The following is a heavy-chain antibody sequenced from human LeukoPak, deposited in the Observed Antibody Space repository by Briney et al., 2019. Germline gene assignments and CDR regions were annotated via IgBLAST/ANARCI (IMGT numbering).Heavy chain of an antibody. J-gene: IGHJ4*02. CDR2: ISGSGGST. V-gene: IGHV3-23*01. CDR1: GFTFSSYA. Sequence: GGSLRLSCAASGFTFSSYAMSWVRQAPGKGLEWVSAISGSGGSTYYADSVKGRFTISRENSKNTLYLQMNSLRAEDTAVYYCAKGSVPYYYDSSGYPDYWGRGTLVTVSS. CDR3: AKGSVPYYYDSSGYPDY. D-gene: IGHD3-22*01.